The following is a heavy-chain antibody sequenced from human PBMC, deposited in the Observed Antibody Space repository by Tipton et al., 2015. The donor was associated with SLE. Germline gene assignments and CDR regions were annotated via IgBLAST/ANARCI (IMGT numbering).Heavy chain of an antibody. J-gene: IGHJ4*02. D-gene: IGHD3/OR15-3a*01. Sequence: TLSLTCTFSGGSLWSYYWTWIRQPAGKGLEWIGRGYFGGSTNYNPSLKSRVAISLDTSKNQFSLKLKSVTAADTAVYFCARAMAWTGDPLHFDYWGQGSLVTVSS. CDR3: ARAMAWTGDPLHFDY. V-gene: IGHV4-4*07. CDR2: GYFGGST. CDR1: GGSLWSYY.